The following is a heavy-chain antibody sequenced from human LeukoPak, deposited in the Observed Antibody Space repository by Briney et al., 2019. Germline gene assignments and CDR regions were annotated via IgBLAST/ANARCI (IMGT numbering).Heavy chain of an antibody. CDR1: GYTFTRYD. CDR3: ARTRSGWYEYGMDV. D-gene: IGHD6-19*01. Sequence: GASVKVSCKASGYTFTRYDINWVRQATGQGLEWKGWMNPNSGNTGYAQKFQGRVTMPRNTSISTAYMELSILRSEDTAVYYCARTRSGWYEYGMDVWGQGTTVTVTS. J-gene: IGHJ6*02. CDR2: MNPNSGNT. V-gene: IGHV1-8*01.